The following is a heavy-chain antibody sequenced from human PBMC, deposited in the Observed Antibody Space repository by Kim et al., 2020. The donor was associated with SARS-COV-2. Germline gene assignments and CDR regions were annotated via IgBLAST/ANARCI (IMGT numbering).Heavy chain of an antibody. CDR2: ISKSGDDT. Sequence: GGSLRLSCAASGFTFNNYTMSWVRQAPEEGLGWVSAISKSGDDTYYVDSVKGRFTISRQSKNTLYLQMNSLRAEDTAVYYCVKATDYWGQGILVTVSS. CDR1: GFTFNNYT. V-gene: IGHV3-23*01. J-gene: IGHJ4*02. CDR3: VKATDY.